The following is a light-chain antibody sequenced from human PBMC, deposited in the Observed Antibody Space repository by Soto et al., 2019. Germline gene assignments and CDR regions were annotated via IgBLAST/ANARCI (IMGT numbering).Light chain of an antibody. CDR3: HQYDSWT. CDR2: GAS. Sequence: EVVMTQSPATLSVSPGEGATLSCRASQRVGSKLAWYQQKPGQAPRLLIYGASSRATGIPDRFSGSGSGTDFTLTISRLEPEDFAVYYCHQYDSWTFGQGTKVDI. V-gene: IGKV3D-15*01. CDR1: QRVGSK. J-gene: IGKJ1*01.